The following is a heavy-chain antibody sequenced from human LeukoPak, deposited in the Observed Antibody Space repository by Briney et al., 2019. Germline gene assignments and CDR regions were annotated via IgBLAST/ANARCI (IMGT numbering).Heavy chain of an antibody. CDR3: ARGDFVVPAAPSFDY. CDR1: GGSISSGSYY. V-gene: IGHV4-61*02. D-gene: IGHD2-2*01. J-gene: IGHJ4*02. CDR2: IYTSGST. Sequence: SETLSLTCTVSGGSISSGSYYWSWIRQPAGKGLEWIGRIYTSGSTNYNPSLKSRVTISVDTSKNQFSLKLSSVTAADTAVYYCARGDFVVPAAPSFDYWGQGTLVTVSS.